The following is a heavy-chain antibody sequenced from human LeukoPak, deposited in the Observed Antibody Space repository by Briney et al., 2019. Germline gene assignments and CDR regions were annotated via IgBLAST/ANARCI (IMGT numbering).Heavy chain of an antibody. J-gene: IGHJ4*02. CDR3: AKGPPIVVVVAATRWVDY. CDR1: GFTFSSYA. D-gene: IGHD2-15*01. V-gene: IGHV3-23*01. CDR2: ISGSGGST. Sequence: QPGGSLRLSCAASGFTFSSYAMSWVRQAPGKGLEWVSAISGSGGSTYYADSVKGRFTISRDNSKNTLYLQMNSLRAEDTAVYYCAKGPPIVVVVAATRWVDYWGQGTLVTVSS.